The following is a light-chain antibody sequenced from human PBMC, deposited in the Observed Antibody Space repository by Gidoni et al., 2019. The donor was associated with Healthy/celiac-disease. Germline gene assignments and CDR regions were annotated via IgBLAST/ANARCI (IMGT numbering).Light chain of an antibody. CDR2: QAS. CDR1: KLGDKY. J-gene: IGLJ2*01. Sequence: SYELTQPPSVSVSPGQTASITCSGDKLGDKYACWYQQKPGQSPVLVIYQASKRPSGIPERFSGSNSGNTATLTISGTQAMDEADYYCQAWDSSIYVVFGGGTKLTVL. CDR3: QAWDSSIYVV. V-gene: IGLV3-1*01.